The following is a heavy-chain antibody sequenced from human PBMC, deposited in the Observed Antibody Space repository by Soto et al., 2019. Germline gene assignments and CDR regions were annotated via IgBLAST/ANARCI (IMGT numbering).Heavy chain of an antibody. CDR3: ARDRTLFGTGSTYYFDY. CDR2: ISYDRSNK. Sequence: GGSLRLSCAASGLTFNTYAMHWVRQAPGKGLQWVAVISYDRSNKYYADSVKGRFTISRDNSKNTLFLQMNSLRAEDTALYYCARDRTLFGTGSTYYFDYGGQGTLVTVSS. CDR1: GLTFNTYA. V-gene: IGHV3-30-3*01. D-gene: IGHD1-1*01. J-gene: IGHJ4*02.